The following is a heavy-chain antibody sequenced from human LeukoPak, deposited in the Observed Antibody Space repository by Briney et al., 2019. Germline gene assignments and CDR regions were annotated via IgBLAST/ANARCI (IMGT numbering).Heavy chain of an antibody. CDR3: ARGGQGEQWLDGGADY. V-gene: IGHV4-39*01. Sequence: PSETLSLTCTVSGGSISSSSYYWGWIRQPPGKGLEWIGSIYYSGSTYYNPSLKSRVTISVDTSKNQFSLKLSSVTAADTAVYYCARGGQGEQWLDGGADYWGQGTLVTVSS. CDR2: IYYSGST. D-gene: IGHD6-19*01. J-gene: IGHJ4*02. CDR1: GGSISSSSYY.